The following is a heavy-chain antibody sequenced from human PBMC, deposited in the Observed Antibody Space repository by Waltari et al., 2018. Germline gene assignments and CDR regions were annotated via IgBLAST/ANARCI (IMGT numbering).Heavy chain of an antibody. CDR1: GYTFTSYA. V-gene: IGHV1-3*01. D-gene: IGHD1-7*01. Sequence: QVQLVQSGAEVKKPGASVKVSCKASGYTFTSYAMHWVRRAPGQRLEWMGWINAGNGNTKYSQKFQGRVTITRDTSASTAYMELSSLRSEDTAVYYCARVDNWNYDLPYFDYWGQGTLVTVSS. CDR3: ARVDNWNYDLPYFDY. CDR2: INAGNGNT. J-gene: IGHJ4*02.